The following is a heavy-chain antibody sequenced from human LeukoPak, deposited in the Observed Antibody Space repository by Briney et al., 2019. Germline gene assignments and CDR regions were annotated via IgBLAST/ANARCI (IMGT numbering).Heavy chain of an antibody. CDR3: ARRAFRPYYFDY. V-gene: IGHV4-34*01. D-gene: IGHD1-26*01. Sequence: PETLSLTCAVYGGSFSGYYWSWIRQPPGKGLEWIGEINHSGSTNYNPSLKSRVTISVDTSKNQFSLKLSSVTAADTAVYYCARRAFRPYYFDYWGRGTLVTVSS. CDR1: GGSFSGYY. J-gene: IGHJ4*02. CDR2: INHSGST.